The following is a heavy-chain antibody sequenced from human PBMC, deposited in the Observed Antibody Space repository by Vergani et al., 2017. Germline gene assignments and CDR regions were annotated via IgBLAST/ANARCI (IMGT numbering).Heavy chain of an antibody. J-gene: IGHJ4*02. CDR1: GFTFSSYS. Sequence: EVQLVESGGGLVKPGGSLRLSCAASGFTFSSYSMNWVRQAPGKGLEWVSSISSSSSYIYYADSVKGRFTISRDNAKNSLYLQMNSLRAEDTAVYYCARGDSSGWYFGVYWGQGTLVTVSS. D-gene: IGHD6-19*01. V-gene: IGHV3-21*01. CDR3: ARGDSSGWYFGVY. CDR2: ISSSSSYI.